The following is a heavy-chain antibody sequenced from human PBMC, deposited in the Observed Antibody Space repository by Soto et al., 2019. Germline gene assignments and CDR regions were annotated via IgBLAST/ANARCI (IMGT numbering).Heavy chain of an antibody. CDR1: GGSVSSSNW. CDR2: IYHSGST. CDR3: ARVSGSYYYGMDV. Sequence: QVQLQESGPGLVKPSGTLSLTCAVSGGSVSSSNWWSWVRQPPGKGLEWIGEIYHSGSTNYNPSPKSRVPXSXDXXKNQFSLKLSSVTAADTAVYYCARVSGSYYYGMDVWGQGTTVTVSS. J-gene: IGHJ6*02. V-gene: IGHV4-4*02. D-gene: IGHD1-26*01.